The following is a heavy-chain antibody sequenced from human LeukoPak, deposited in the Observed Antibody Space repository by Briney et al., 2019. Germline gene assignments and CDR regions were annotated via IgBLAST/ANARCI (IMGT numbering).Heavy chain of an antibody. D-gene: IGHD6-13*01. Sequence: SETLSLTCTVSGASVSSYYWSWIRQPPGKGLEYIGYIFYLGGTNYNPSLKSRVTISVDTSKNQFSLKLSSVTAADTAVYYCATLSSSWYRGDFDYWGQGTLVTVSS. V-gene: IGHV4-59*08. J-gene: IGHJ4*02. CDR3: ATLSSSWYRGDFDY. CDR1: GASVSSYY. CDR2: IFYLGGT.